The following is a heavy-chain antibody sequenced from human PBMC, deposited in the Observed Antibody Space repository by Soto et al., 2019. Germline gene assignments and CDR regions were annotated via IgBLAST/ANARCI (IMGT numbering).Heavy chain of an antibody. CDR3: ATRGFTGQFDD. J-gene: IGHJ4*02. D-gene: IGHD3-16*01. Sequence: QVQLVESGGGVVQPGRSLRLSCAASGFTFSTYGMHWVRQARGKGLEWVAVTSYDGSNKYYADSVKGRFTISRDNSKNTLYLQMNSLRAEDTAVYYCATRGFTGQFDDWGQGTLVTVSS. CDR2: TSYDGSNK. CDR1: GFTFSTYG. V-gene: IGHV3-30*03.